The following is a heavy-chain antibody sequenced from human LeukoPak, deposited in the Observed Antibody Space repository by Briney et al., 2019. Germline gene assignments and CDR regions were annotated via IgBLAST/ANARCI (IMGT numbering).Heavy chain of an antibody. Sequence: GGSMRLSCAASGFTFSNYWMHWVRQAPGKGLVWVSRINSDGSSRNYADSVKGRFTISRDNAKNTLYLQMNSLRAEDTAVYYCASASSHRIAAGGDYWGQGTLVTVSS. J-gene: IGHJ4*02. CDR1: GFTFSNYW. V-gene: IGHV3-74*01. CDR2: INSDGSSR. D-gene: IGHD6-13*01. CDR3: ASASSHRIAAGGDY.